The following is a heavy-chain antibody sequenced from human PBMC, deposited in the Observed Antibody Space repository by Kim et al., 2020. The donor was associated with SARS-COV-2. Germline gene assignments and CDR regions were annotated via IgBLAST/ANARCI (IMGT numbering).Heavy chain of an antibody. CDR2: IYYSGST. Sequence: SETLSLTCTVSGGSISSSSYYWGWIRQPPGKGLEWIGSIYYSGSTYYNPSLKSRVTISVDTSKNQFSLKLSSVTAADTAVYYCARRIAAAGTLYFDYWGQGTLVTVSS. J-gene: IGHJ4*02. D-gene: IGHD6-13*01. V-gene: IGHV4-39*01. CDR1: GGSISSSSYY. CDR3: ARRIAAAGTLYFDY.